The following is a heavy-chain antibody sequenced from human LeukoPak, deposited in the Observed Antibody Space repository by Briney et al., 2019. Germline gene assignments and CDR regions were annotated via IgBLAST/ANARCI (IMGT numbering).Heavy chain of an antibody. CDR1: GFTFSSYG. J-gene: IGHJ5*02. V-gene: IGHV3-33*01. CDR2: IWYDGSNK. Sequence: PGGSLRLSCAAPGFTFSSYGMHWVRQAPGKGLEWVAVIWYDGSNKYYADSVKGRFTISRDNSKNTLYLQMNSLRAEDTAVYYCARDHYSNYGHNWFDPWGQGTLVTVSS. CDR3: ARDHYSNYGHNWFDP. D-gene: IGHD4-11*01.